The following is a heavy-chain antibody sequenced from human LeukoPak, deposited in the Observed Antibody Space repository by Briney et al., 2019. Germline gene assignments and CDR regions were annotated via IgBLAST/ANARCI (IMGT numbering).Heavy chain of an antibody. Sequence: ASVKVSCKASGGTFSSYAISWVRQAPGQGLEWMGGIIPIFGTANHAQKFQGRVTITADKSTSTAYMELSSLGSEDTAVYYCAREGDILTGYTLDYWGQGTLVTVSS. CDR1: GGTFSSYA. J-gene: IGHJ4*02. CDR3: AREGDILTGYTLDY. D-gene: IGHD3-9*01. CDR2: IIPIFGTA. V-gene: IGHV1-69*06.